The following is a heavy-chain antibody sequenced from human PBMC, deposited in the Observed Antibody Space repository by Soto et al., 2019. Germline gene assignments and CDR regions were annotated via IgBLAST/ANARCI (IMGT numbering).Heavy chain of an antibody. V-gene: IGHV3-15*01. Sequence: PGGSLRLSCAASGFTFSNAWMSWVRQAPGKGLEWVGRIKSKTDGGTTDYAAPVKGRFTISRDDSKNTLYLQMNSLKTEDTAVYYCTTGRPSVDFWSGYYYYFDYWGQGTLVTVSS. CDR3: TTGRPSVDFWSGYYYYFDY. J-gene: IGHJ4*02. CDR1: GFTFSNAW. CDR2: IKSKTDGGTT. D-gene: IGHD3-3*01.